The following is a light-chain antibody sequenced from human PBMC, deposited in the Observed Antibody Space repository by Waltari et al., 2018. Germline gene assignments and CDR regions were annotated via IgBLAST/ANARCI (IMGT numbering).Light chain of an antibody. J-gene: IGKJ1*01. CDR2: KAS. Sequence: DIQMTQSPSTLSASVGDSVTIPCRASQSISSWLAWYQQKPGKAPKLLIYKASSLESGVPSRFSGSGSGTEFTLTISSLQPDDFATYYCQQYNSQWTFGQGTKVEIK. CDR3: QQYNSQWT. CDR1: QSISSW. V-gene: IGKV1-5*03.